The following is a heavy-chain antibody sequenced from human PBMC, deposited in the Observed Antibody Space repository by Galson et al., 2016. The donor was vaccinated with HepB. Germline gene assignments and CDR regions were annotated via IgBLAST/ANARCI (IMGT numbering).Heavy chain of an antibody. CDR2: IYWDDDK. J-gene: IGHJ4*02. CDR1: GFSLSTSGVG. Sequence: PALVKPTQTLTLTCTFSGFSLSTSGVGVGWIRQPPGKALEWLALIYWDDDKRYTPSLKSRLNITKDTSKNQVVLTMTNMDPVDTATYYCAHRRLIGNYYEVFFLWGQGTLVTVSS. CDR3: AHRRLIGNYYEVFFL. D-gene: IGHD1-26*01. V-gene: IGHV2-5*02.